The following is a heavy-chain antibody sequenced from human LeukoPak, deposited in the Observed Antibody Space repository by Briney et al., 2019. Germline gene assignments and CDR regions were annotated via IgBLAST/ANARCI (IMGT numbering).Heavy chain of an antibody. J-gene: IGHJ4*02. CDR1: GFTFSSYG. V-gene: IGHV3-30*18. CDR3: AKRGYYYDSSGYYSRTYFDY. Sequence: PGGSLRLSCVVSGFTFSSYGMHWVRQAPGKGLEWVAVISYDGSNKYYADSVKGRFTIPRDNSENTLYLQMNSLRAEDTAVYYCAKRGYYYDSSGYYSRTYFDYWGQGTLVIVSS. CDR2: ISYDGSNK. D-gene: IGHD3-22*01.